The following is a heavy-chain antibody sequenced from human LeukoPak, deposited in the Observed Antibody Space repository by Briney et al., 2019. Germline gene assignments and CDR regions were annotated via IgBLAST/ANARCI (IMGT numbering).Heavy chain of an antibody. CDR1: SGSINSYY. CDR2: IYTTGTT. CDR3: GRQGYTASYYFLDY. D-gene: IGHD1-26*01. Sequence: SSETPSLTCTVFSGSINSYYWGWVRQPAGKGLEWIGRIYTTGTTNYSPSLKSRLSTSIDTSTNQFSLTLRSVTAADTAVYYCGRQGYTASYYFLDYWSQGTLVTVSS. J-gene: IGHJ4*02. V-gene: IGHV4-4*07.